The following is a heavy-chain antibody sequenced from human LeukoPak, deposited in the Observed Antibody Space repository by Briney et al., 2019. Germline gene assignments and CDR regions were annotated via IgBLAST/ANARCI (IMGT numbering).Heavy chain of an antibody. V-gene: IGHV3-30-3*01. CDR1: GFTFSSYS. CDR3: AKDRGSGSYYTSLDY. J-gene: IGHJ4*02. Sequence: TGGSLRLSCAASGFTFSSYSMHWVRQAPGKGLEWVAVISYDGSNKYYADSVKGRFTISRDNSKNTLYLQMNSLRAEDTALYYCAKDRGSGSYYTSLDYWGQGTLVTVSS. D-gene: IGHD3-10*01. CDR2: ISYDGSNK.